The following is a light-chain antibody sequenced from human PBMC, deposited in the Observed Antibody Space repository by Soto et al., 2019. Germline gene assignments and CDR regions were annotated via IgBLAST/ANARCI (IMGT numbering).Light chain of an antibody. Sequence: QSALTQPASVSGSPGQSITISCTGTRSDVGGYNYVSWYQQHPGKAPKLMIYDVSNRPSGVSNRFSGSKSGNTASLTISGLQAEDEADSYCSSYTSSSTHYVFGTGTKLTVL. J-gene: IGLJ1*01. CDR2: DVS. V-gene: IGLV2-14*01. CDR3: SSYTSSSTHYV. CDR1: RSDVGGYNY.